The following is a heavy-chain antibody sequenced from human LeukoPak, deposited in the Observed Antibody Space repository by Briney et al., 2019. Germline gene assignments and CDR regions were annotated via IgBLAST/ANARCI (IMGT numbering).Heavy chain of an antibody. Sequence: ASVKVSCRASGYTFTTYHINWVRQATGQGLEWMGWMNPNSGDRGYAQKFQSRVTITTDTSIGTAYMELSSLRSEDTAVYFCARTTSFTASGYDYWGQGTLVTVSS. J-gene: IGHJ4*02. CDR3: ARTTSFTASGYDY. CDR1: GYTFTTYH. CDR2: MNPNSGDR. V-gene: IGHV1-8*03. D-gene: IGHD3-16*02.